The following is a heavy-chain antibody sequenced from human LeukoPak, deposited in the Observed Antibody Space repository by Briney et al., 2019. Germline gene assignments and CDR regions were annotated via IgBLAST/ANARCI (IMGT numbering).Heavy chain of an antibody. D-gene: IGHD6-19*01. J-gene: IGHJ4*02. CDR2: IIPIFGTA. CDR1: GGTFSSYA. CDR3: AREHSSGWYFDY. V-gene: IGHV1-69*13. Sequence: ASVKVSCKASGGTFSSYAISWVRQAPGQGLEWMGGIIPIFGTANYAQKFQGRVTITADESTSTAYMELSSLRSEDTAVYYCAREHSSGWYFDYWGQGTLVTVS.